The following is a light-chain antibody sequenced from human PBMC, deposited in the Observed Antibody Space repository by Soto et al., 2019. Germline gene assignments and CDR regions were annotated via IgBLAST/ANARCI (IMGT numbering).Light chain of an antibody. CDR3: QTWGTGIGV. J-gene: IGLJ2*01. CDR2: LNSDGSH. Sequence: VLTQSPSASASLGASVKLTCTLSSGHSSYAIAWHQQQPEKGPRYLMNLNSDGSHSKGDGIPDRFSGSSSGAERYLTISSLQSEDEADYYCQTWGTGIGVFGGGTKLTVL. CDR1: SGHSSYA. V-gene: IGLV4-69*01.